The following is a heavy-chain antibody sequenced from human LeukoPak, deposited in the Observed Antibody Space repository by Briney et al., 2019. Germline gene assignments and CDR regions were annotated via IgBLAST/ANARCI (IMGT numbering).Heavy chain of an antibody. V-gene: IGHV3-30*18. CDR3: AKDRRLQLPFDY. D-gene: IGHD5-24*01. CDR1: GFTFSSYG. CDR2: ISFDGTNK. J-gene: IGHJ4*02. Sequence: GGSLRLSCAASGFTFSSYGMHWVRQAPGKGLEWVALISFDGTNKYYADSVKGRFTIFRDNSKNTLYLQMNSLRAEDTAVYYCAKDRRLQLPFDYWGQGTLVTVSS.